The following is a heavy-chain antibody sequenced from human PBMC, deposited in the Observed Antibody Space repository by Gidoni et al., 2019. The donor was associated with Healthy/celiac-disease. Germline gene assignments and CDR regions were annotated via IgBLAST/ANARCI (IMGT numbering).Heavy chain of an antibody. D-gene: IGHD6-19*01. CDR2: IYYSGST. CDR1: GRSISSYY. J-gene: IGHJ4*02. CDR3: ARGWRSGWYPDY. Sequence: QVQLPESGPGLVKPSETLSLTCTVSGRSISSYYWSWIRQPPGKVLELIGYIYYSGSTNYNPSLKSRVTISVDTSKNQFSLKLSSVTAADTAVYYCARGWRSGWYPDYWGQGTLVTVSS. V-gene: IGHV4-59*01.